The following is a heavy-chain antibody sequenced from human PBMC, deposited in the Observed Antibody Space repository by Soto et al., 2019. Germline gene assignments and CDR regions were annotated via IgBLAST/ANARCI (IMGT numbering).Heavy chain of an antibody. CDR1: GYSLTELS. D-gene: IGHD3-22*01. Sequence: GASVKVSWEVSGYSLTELSMHWVRQAPGKGLEWMGGFDPEDGETIYAQKFQGRVTMTEDTSTDTAYMELSSLRSEDTAVYYCATKAGETYYYDSSGYRRYYYGMDVWGQGTTVTVSS. V-gene: IGHV1-24*01. J-gene: IGHJ6*02. CDR3: ATKAGETYYYDSSGYRRYYYGMDV. CDR2: FDPEDGET.